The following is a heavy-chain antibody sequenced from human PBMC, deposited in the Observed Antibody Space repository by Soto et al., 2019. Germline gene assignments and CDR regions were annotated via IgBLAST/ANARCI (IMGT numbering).Heavy chain of an antibody. Sequence: GGSLRLSCAASGFTFSNAWMNWVRQAPGKGLEWVGRIKSKTDGGTTDYAAPVKGRFTISRDDSKNTLYLQMNSLKTEDAAVYYCTTELFYDILTGEPFQHWGQGTLVTVSS. CDR2: IKSKTDGGTT. J-gene: IGHJ1*01. V-gene: IGHV3-15*07. CDR1: GFTFSNAW. CDR3: TTELFYDILTGEPFQH. D-gene: IGHD3-9*01.